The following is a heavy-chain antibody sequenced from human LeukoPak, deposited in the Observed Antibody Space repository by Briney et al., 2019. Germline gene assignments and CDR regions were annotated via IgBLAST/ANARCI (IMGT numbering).Heavy chain of an antibody. CDR3: ARGDSGSYYVRGAFDI. CDR2: IYHSGST. CDR1: CGSISSGGYY. D-gene: IGHD1-26*01. V-gene: IGHV4-30-2*01. J-gene: IGHJ3*02. Sequence: SQTLSLTCTVSCGSISSGGYYWSWIRQPPGKGLEWIGYIYHSGSTYYNPSLKSRVTISVDRSKNQFSLKLSSVTAADTAVYYCARGDSGSYYVRGAFDIWGQGTMVTVSS.